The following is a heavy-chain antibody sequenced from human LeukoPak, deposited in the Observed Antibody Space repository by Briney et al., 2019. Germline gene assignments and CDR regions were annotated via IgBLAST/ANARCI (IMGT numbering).Heavy chain of an antibody. CDR2: IYYSGST. D-gene: IGHD5-24*01. J-gene: IGHJ6*02. CDR3: FYGSTNAYCYYGMDV. CDR1: GGSISSSSYY. V-gene: IGHV4-39*01. Sequence: PSETLSLTCTVPGGSISSSSYYWGWIRQPPGKGLGWIGSIYYSGSTYYNPSLKSRVTISVDTSKNQFSLKLSSVTAADTAVYYSFYGSTNAYCYYGMDVWGQGTTVTVSS.